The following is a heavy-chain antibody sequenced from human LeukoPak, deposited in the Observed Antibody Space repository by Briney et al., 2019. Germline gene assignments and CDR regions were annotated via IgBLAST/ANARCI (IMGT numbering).Heavy chain of an antibody. Sequence: GASVRVSCKASGYTFTGYYMHWVRQAPGQGLEWMGWINPNSGGTNYAQKFQGRVTMTRDTSISTAYMELSRLRSDDTAVYYCARYGAIAARPLGRYYYYMDVWGKGTTVTVSS. CDR2: INPNSGGT. V-gene: IGHV1-2*02. CDR1: GYTFTGYY. D-gene: IGHD6-6*01. CDR3: ARYGAIAARPLGRYYYYMDV. J-gene: IGHJ6*03.